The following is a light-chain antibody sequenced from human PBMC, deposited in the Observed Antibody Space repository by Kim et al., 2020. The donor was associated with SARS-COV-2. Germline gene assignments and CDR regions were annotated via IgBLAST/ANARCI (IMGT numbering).Light chain of an antibody. CDR2: GVS. Sequence: SPGERATLSCRASQSVSSSYLAWYQQKPGQAPRLLLSGVSRRATDIPDRFSGSGSGTDFTLSISGLEPDDFAVYYCQQYDSSPLTFGGGTKVDIK. V-gene: IGKV3-20*01. J-gene: IGKJ4*01. CDR3: QQYDSSPLT. CDR1: QSVSSSY.